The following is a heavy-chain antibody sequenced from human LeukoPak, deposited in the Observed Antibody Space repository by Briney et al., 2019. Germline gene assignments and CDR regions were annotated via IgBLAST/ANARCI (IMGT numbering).Heavy chain of an antibody. J-gene: IGHJ5*02. CDR3: ARDSGTTGEVKFDP. CDR2: IYYSGST. CDR1: GGSITPYY. Sequence: SETLSLTCTVSGGSITPYYWTWIRQPPGKGLEWIGYIYYSGSTNYNPSLKSRVTMSIDTSKNQFSLNLISVTAADTAVYYCARDSGTTGEVKFDPWGQGTLVTVSS. D-gene: IGHD3-10*01. V-gene: IGHV4-59*12.